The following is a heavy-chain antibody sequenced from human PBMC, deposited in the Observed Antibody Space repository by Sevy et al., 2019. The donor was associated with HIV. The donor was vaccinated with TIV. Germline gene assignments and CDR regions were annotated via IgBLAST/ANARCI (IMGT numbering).Heavy chain of an antibody. V-gene: IGHV3-11*06. J-gene: IGHJ6*02. CDR3: ASGGRAYCSSTSCYDQDYYYGMDV. Sequence: GGSLRLSCAASGFTFSDYYMSWIRQAPGKGLEWVSYISSSSSYTNYADSVKGPFTISRDNAKNSLYLQMNSLRAEDTAVYYCASGGRAYCSSTSCYDQDYYYGMDVWGQGTTVTVSS. CDR2: ISSSSSYT. CDR1: GFTFSDYY. D-gene: IGHD2-2*01.